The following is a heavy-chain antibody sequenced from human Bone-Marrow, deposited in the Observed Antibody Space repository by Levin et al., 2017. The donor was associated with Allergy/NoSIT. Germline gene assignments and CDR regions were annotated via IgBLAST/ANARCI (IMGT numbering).Heavy chain of an antibody. CDR1: GGSISSSNW. J-gene: IGHJ4*02. V-gene: IGHV4-4*02. D-gene: IGHD6-19*01. CDR2: IYHSGST. Sequence: SETLSLTCAVSGGSISSSNWWSWVRQPPGKGLEWIGEIYHSGSTNYNPSLKSRVTISVDKSKNQFSLKLSSVTAADTAVYYCASRSRLVLIFDYWGQGTLVTVSS. CDR3: ASRSRLVLIFDY.